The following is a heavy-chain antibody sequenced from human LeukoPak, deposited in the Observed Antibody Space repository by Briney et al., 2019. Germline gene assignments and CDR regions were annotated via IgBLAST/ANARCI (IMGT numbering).Heavy chain of an antibody. CDR1: GYTFTSYY. CDR3: ARARIAAAAQFGYFDY. CDR2: INPSCFST. J-gene: IGHJ4*02. V-gene: IGHV1-46*01. D-gene: IGHD6-13*01. Sequence: ASVKVSCKASGYTFTSYYMHWVRQAPGQGLELMGIINPSCFSTSYAQKFQGTVTMTRDTSTSTVYMELSSLRSEDTAVYYCARARIAAAAQFGYFDYWGQGTLVTVSS.